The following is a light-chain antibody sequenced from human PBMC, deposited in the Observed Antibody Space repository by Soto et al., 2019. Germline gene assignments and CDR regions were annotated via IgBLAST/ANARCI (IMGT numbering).Light chain of an antibody. CDR2: AAS. CDR1: QSISSY. V-gene: IGKV1-39*01. J-gene: IGKJ5*01. CDR3: QQSYSTLPIT. Sequence: DIQLTQSPSFLSASVGDRVTITCRASQSISSYVSWYQQKPGKAPKLLIYAASRLQSGVPSRFSGSGSGTDFTLTISSLQPEDFATYHCQQSYSTLPITFGQGTRLEIK.